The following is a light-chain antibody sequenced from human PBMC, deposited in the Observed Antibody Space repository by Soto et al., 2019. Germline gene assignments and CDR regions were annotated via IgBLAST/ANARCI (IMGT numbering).Light chain of an antibody. CDR1: QSVSSSY. CDR2: GTS. CDR3: QQYGSSPKT. V-gene: IGKV3-20*01. Sequence: EIVLTQSPGTLSLSPGERATLSCRAGQSVSSSYLAWYQQRPGQAPRLLIYGTSSRATGVPDRFSGGGSGTDFTLTISRLEPEDCAVYYCQQYGSSPKTFGQGTKVEIK. J-gene: IGKJ1*01.